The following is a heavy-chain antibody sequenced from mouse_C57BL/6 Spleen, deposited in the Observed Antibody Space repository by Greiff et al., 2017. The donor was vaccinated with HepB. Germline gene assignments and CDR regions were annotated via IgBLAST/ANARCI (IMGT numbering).Heavy chain of an antibody. D-gene: IGHD2-5*01. J-gene: IGHJ2*01. CDR3: ARRTIVTFDY. CDR2: ISSGGSYT. Sequence: DVMLVESGGDLVKPGGSLKLSCAASGFTFSSYGMSWVRQTPDKRLEWVATISSGGSYTYYPDSVKGRFTISRDNAKNTLYLQMSSLKSEDTAMYYCARRTIVTFDYWGQGTTLTVSS. CDR1: GFTFSSYG. V-gene: IGHV5-6*02.